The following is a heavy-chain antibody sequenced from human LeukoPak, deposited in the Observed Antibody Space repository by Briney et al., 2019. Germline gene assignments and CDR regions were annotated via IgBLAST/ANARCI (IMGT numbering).Heavy chain of an antibody. Sequence: SGGSLRLSCAASGFTFSIYAMHWVRQAPGKGLEWVAFISSDGRIQYYAYFVKGRFTISRDNSKNTLFLQMNGLRDEDTAVYYCDPHDSASQFWGQGTLVTVSS. CDR1: GFTFSIYA. D-gene: IGHD6-6*01. J-gene: IGHJ4*02. CDR3: DPHDSASQF. V-gene: IGHV3-30*04. CDR2: ISSDGRIQ.